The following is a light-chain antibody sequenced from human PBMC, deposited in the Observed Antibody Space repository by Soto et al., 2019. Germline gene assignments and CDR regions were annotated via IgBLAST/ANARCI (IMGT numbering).Light chain of an antibody. V-gene: IGLV1-40*01. CDR3: QSYDSRLGGLV. J-gene: IGLJ1*01. CDR2: GNN. CDR1: SSNIGAGYD. Sequence: QSVLTQPPSVSGAPGQRVTISCTGSSSNIGAGYDVHWYQQLPGTAPKLLIYGNNNRPSGVPDRFSGSKSGTSASLAITGLQAEDEADYHCQSYDSRLGGLVFGTGTKVTVL.